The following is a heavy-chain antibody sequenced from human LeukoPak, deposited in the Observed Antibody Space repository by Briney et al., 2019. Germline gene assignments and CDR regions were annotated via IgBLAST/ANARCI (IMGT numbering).Heavy chain of an antibody. J-gene: IGHJ4*02. Sequence: PGGSLRLSCAASGFTFSDYNMRWIRQAPGKGLEWVSSISRSGSTKYYADSVKGRFTISRDNAKNSLFLQMNSLRAEDTAVYYCAGDHYYHASRGYLSFLKRGDYFDYWGQGTLVTVSS. D-gene: IGHD3-22*01. CDR1: GFTFSDYN. CDR3: AGDHYYHASRGYLSFLKRGDYFDY. V-gene: IGHV3-11*01. CDR2: ISRSGSTK.